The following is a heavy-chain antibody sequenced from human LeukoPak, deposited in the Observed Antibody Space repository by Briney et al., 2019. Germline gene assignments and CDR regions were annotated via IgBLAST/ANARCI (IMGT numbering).Heavy chain of an antibody. Sequence: GGSLRLSCAASGFTFSSYEVNWVRQAPGKGLEWVSYISSSGSTIYYADSVKGRFTISRENAKNSLYLQMNSLRAEDTAVYYCARDPDSHYYDSSGYDYYFDYWGQGTLVTVSS. J-gene: IGHJ4*02. CDR3: ARDPDSHYYDSSGYDYYFDY. V-gene: IGHV3-48*03. CDR2: ISSSGSTI. D-gene: IGHD3-22*01. CDR1: GFTFSSYE.